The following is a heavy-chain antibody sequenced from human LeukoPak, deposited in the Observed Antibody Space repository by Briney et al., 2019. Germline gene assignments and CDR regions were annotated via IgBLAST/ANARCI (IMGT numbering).Heavy chain of an antibody. J-gene: IGHJ4*02. CDR2: ISASGGAT. Sequence: PGGSLRLSCAASGFTFTSYGMNWVRQAPGKGLEWVSGISASGGATYYAGSMKGRFTISRDNSNNTLCLQMNSLRAEDTAIYYCAKDSRGGYSYGPTLDYWGQGALVTVSS. V-gene: IGHV3-23*01. CDR3: AKDSRGGYSYGPTLDY. D-gene: IGHD5-18*01. CDR1: GFTFTSYG.